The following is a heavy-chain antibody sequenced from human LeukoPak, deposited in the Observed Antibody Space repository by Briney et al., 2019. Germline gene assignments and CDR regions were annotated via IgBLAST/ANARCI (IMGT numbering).Heavy chain of an antibody. V-gene: IGHV3-66*01. J-gene: IGHJ4*02. CDR3: AKAGLVRGGALDS. Sequence: GGSLRLSCVVSGFSVRNNYVSWVRQAPGKGLEWVSVIYAGDTIHYADSVKGRFTISRDNSKNTLYLQMNSLRVEDTALYYCAKAGLVRGGALDSWGQGTLVTVSS. D-gene: IGHD4/OR15-4a*01. CDR2: IYAGDTI. CDR1: GFSVRNNY.